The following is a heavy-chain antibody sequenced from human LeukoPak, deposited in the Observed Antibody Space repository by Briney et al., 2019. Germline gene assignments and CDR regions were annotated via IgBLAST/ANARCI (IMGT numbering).Heavy chain of an antibody. J-gene: IGHJ4*02. CDR2: ISYDGSNK. CDR3: VVVNPPVGDY. Sequence: GGSLRLSCAASGFTFSSYAMHWVRQAPGKGLEWVAVISYDGSNKYYADSVKGRFTISRDNSKNTLYLQMNSLRAEDTAGYYCVVVNPPVGDYWGQGTLVTVSS. CDR1: GFTFSSYA. D-gene: IGHD3-22*01. V-gene: IGHV3-30*01.